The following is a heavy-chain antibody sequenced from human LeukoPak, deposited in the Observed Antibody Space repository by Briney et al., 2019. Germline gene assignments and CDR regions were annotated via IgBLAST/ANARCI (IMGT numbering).Heavy chain of an antibody. J-gene: IGHJ3*02. CDR3: ARQKYYYDTSGSDDAFDI. CDR1: GGSISSYY. Sequence: SETLSLTCTVSGGSISSYYWSWLRQPAGKGLEWIGRIYTSGSTNYNPSLKSRVTISVDTSKNQFSLKLSSATAADTAVYYCARQKYYYDTSGSDDAFDIWGQGTMVTVSS. CDR2: IYTSGST. V-gene: IGHV4-4*07. D-gene: IGHD3-22*01.